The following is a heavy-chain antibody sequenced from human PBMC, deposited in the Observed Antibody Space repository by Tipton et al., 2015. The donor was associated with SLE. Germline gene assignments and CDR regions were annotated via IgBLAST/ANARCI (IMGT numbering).Heavy chain of an antibody. CDR1: GYSISSGYY. CDR3: ARDDPDDLISESSGVPGDD. CDR2: MYHSGST. V-gene: IGHV4-38-2*02. J-gene: IGHJ4*02. D-gene: IGHD3-22*01. Sequence: TLSLTCAVSGYSISSGYYWGWIRQPPGKGLEWIGSMYHSGSTYYNPSLKSRVTISVGTSKNQISLKLSSVTAADTAVYYCARDDPDDLISESSGVPGDDWGQGTLVTVSS.